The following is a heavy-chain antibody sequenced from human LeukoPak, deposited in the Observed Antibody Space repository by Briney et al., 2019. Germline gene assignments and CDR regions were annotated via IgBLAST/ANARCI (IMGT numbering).Heavy chain of an antibody. CDR3: VRDSGYYFDY. D-gene: IGHD1-14*01. CDR1: GGSISSGSYY. J-gene: IGHJ4*02. Sequence: SQTLSLTCTVSGGSISSGSYYWSWIRQPAGKRLEWIGRIYSSTNANYNPSLKSRVTISVDTSKNQFSLKLSSVTAADTAVFYCVRDSGYYFDYWGQGTLVTVSS. CDR2: IYSSTNA. V-gene: IGHV4-61*02.